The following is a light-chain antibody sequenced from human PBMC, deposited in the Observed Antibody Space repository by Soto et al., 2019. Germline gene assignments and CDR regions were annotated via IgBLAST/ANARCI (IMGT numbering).Light chain of an antibody. CDR2: DVS. V-gene: IGLV2-14*01. J-gene: IGLJ1*01. CDR1: SSDVGGYNY. CDR3: SSYTSSKSYV. Sequence: QSALTQPASVSGSSGQSITISCTGTSSDVGGYNYVSWYQQHPNKAPKPMIFDVSNRPSGVSNRFSGSKSGNTASLTISGLQAEDEADYYCSSYTSSKSYVFGTGTKVTVL.